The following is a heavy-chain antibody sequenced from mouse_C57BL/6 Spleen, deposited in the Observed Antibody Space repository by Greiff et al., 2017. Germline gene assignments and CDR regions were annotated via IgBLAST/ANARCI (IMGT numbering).Heavy chain of an antibody. CDR3: TTRGTMVTPYAMDY. D-gene: IGHD2-2*01. Sequence: EVKLQESGAELVRPGASVKLSCTASGFNIKDDYMHWVKQRPEQGLEWIGWIDPENGDTEYASKFQGKATITADTSSNTAYLQLSSLTSEDTAVYYCTTRGTMVTPYAMDYWGQGTSVTVSS. CDR2: IDPENGDT. J-gene: IGHJ4*01. CDR1: GFNIKDDY. V-gene: IGHV14-4*01.